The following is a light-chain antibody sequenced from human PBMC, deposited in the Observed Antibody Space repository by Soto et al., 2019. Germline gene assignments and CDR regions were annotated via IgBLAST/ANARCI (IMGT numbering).Light chain of an antibody. CDR2: AAS. CDR1: QSVSSSQ. J-gene: IGKJ1*01. CDR3: QQYGSSSVT. V-gene: IGKV3-20*01. Sequence: EVVLTQSPGTLSLSPGERATLSCRASQSVSSSQLTWFQQKPGQAPRLLIYAASNRAAGIPDRFSGSGFGSDFTLTISSLEPVDFAVYYRQQYGSSSVTYGQGTKVDI.